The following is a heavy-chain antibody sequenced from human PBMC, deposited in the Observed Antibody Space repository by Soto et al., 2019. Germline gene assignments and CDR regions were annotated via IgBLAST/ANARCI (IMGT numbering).Heavy chain of an antibody. CDR2: ISFDGTNK. Sequence: QVQLVESGGGVVQPGRSLRLSCAASGFIISSYGMHWVRQAPGKGLEWVAVISFDGTNKYYADSVKGRFTISRDNSKNTLYLQMNSLRPEDTAVYYCAKLSLTTDYWGQGTLVTVSS. CDR1: GFIISSYG. J-gene: IGHJ4*02. D-gene: IGHD4-4*01. V-gene: IGHV3-30*18. CDR3: AKLSLTTDY.